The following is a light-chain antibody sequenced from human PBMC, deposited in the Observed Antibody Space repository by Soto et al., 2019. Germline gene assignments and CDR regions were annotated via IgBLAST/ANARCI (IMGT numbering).Light chain of an antibody. CDR3: QQDNSFPIT. CDR1: QGISSW. CDR2: AAS. V-gene: IGKV1-12*01. J-gene: IGKJ5*01. Sequence: DIQMTPSPSSVSSSVGDRVTITCRTSQGISSWLAWYQQKPGKAPKLLIYAASSLQSGVPSRFSGCGSGTDFTLTMSSPQPEDFATYYGQQDNSFPITFGQGTRLEIK.